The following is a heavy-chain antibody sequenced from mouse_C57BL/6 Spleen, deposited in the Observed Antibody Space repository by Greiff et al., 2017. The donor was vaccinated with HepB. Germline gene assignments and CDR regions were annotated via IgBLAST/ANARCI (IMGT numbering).Heavy chain of an antibody. V-gene: IGHV5-17*01. CDR2: ISSGSSTI. CDR3: ARPPNYYGSSYVYFDY. J-gene: IGHJ2*01. CDR1: GFTFSDYG. D-gene: IGHD1-1*01. Sequence: EVHLVESGGGLVKPGGSLKLSCAASGFTFSDYGMHWVRQAPEKGLEWVAYISSGSSTIYYADTVKGRFTISRDNAKNTLFLQMTSLRSEDTAMYYCARPPNYYGSSYVYFDYWGQGTTLTVSS.